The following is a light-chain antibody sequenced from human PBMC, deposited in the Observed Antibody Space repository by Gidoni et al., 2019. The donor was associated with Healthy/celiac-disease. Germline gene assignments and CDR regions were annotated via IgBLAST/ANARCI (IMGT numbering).Light chain of an antibody. V-gene: IGKV1-9*01. CDR2: AAS. Sequence: DIQLTQYPSFLSASVGDRVTITCWASQGISSYLAWYQQKPGKAPKLLIYAASTLQSGVPSRVSGSGSVTEFTLTISSLQPEDFATYYCQQLNSYPALTFGGGTKVEIK. CDR3: QQLNSYPALT. CDR1: QGISSY. J-gene: IGKJ4*01.